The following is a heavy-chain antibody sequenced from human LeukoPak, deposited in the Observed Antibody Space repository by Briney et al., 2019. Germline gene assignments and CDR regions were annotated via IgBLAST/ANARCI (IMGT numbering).Heavy chain of an antibody. V-gene: IGHV4-59*01. D-gene: IGHD3-22*01. Sequence: GSLRLSCAASGFTFNTYSMNWVRQAPGKGLEWIGYIYYSGSTNYNPSLKSRVTISVDTSKNQFSLKLSSVTAADTAVYYCARVYDSSGFTDYWGQGTLVTVSS. CDR1: GFTFNTYS. J-gene: IGHJ4*02. CDR3: ARVYDSSGFTDY. CDR2: IYYSGST.